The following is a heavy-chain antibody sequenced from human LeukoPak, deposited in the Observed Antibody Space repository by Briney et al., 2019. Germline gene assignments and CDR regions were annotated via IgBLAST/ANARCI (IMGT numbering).Heavy chain of an antibody. D-gene: IGHD6-13*01. V-gene: IGHV3-30*18. CDR1: RFTFSSYG. CDR2: ISYDGSNK. CDR3: AKDHRGSSWYPNFDC. Sequence: GGSLRLSCAASRFTFSSYGMHWVRQAPGKGLEWVAVISYDGSNKYYADSVKGRFTISRDNSKNTLYLQMNSLRAEDTAVYYCAKDHRGSSWYPNFDCWGQGTLVTVSS. J-gene: IGHJ4*02.